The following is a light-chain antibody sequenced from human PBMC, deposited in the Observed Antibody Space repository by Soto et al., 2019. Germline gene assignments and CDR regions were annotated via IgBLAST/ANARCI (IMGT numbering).Light chain of an antibody. V-gene: IGKV1-39*01. CDR2: EAS. CDR1: QSIRNW. CDR3: QQSYSTPPEYT. J-gene: IGKJ2*01. Sequence: DIQMTQSPSTLSASVGDRVTITCRASQSIRNWLAWYQQKPGKAPKVLIYEASRLQSGVPSRFSGRGSGTDFTLTISSLQAGDSATYFCQQSYSTPPEYTFGQGTKLEIK.